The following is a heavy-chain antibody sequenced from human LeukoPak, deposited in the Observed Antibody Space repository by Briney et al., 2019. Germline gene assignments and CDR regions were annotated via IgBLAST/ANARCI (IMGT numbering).Heavy chain of an antibody. J-gene: IGHJ5*02. CDR2: TYYSGST. Sequence: PSETLSLTCTVSGGSITGYYWSCIRQPPGKGLEWIGYTYYSGSTNYNPSLKSRVTMSVDTSKNQFSLKLSSVTAADTAVYYCARDKWNGSWGQGTLVTVSS. V-gene: IGHV4-59*01. D-gene: IGHD1-20*01. CDR3: ARDKWNGS. CDR1: GGSITGYY.